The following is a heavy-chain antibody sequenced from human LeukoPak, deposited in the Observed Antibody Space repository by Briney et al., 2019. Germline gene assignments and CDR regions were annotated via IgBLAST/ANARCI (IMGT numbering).Heavy chain of an antibody. D-gene: IGHD6-6*01. V-gene: IGHV1-69*05. CDR1: GGTLSSYA. J-gene: IGHJ6*03. CDR2: IIPIFGTA. CDR3: AGDIAARLGYYYYYMDV. Sequence: SVKVSCKASGGTLSSYAISWVRQAPGQGLEWMGGIIPIFGTANHAQKFQGRVTITTDESTSTAYMELRSLRSDDTAVYYCAGDIAARLGYYYYYMDVWGKGTTVTVSS.